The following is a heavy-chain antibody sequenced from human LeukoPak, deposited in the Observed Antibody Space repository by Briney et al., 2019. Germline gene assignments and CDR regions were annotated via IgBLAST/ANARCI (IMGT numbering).Heavy chain of an antibody. J-gene: IGHJ6*02. V-gene: IGHV1-8*01. CDR3: ARSATVTTGHYYYGMDV. CDR1: GYTFTSYD. Sequence: ASVKVSCKASGYTFTSYDINWVRQATGQGLEWMGWMNPNSGNTGYAQKFQGRVTMTRNTSISTAYMELSSLRSEDTAVYYCARSATVTTGHYYYGMDVWGQGTTDTVSS. CDR2: MNPNSGNT. D-gene: IGHD4-17*01.